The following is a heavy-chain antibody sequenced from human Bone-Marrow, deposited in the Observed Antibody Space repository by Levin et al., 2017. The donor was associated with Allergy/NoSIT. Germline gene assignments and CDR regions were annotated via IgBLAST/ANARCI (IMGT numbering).Heavy chain of an antibody. CDR2: ISHSGDT. CDR3: ARWAYSALYDLDN. CDR1: NASLSSSY. D-gene: IGHD5-12*01. V-gene: IGHV4-59*12. J-gene: IGHJ4*02. Sequence: SQTLSLTCTVSNASLSSSYWSWIRRPPGKGLEWIGYISHSGDTKYNPSLKSRVTMSRDTSLNQFSLELKSVTAADTAVYYCARWAYSALYDLDNWGQGTLVTVTS.